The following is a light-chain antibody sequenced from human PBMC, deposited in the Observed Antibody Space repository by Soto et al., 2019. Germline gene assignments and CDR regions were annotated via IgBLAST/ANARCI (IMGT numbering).Light chain of an antibody. Sequence: DIQLAQSPATLSSSPWERATLSCGASQSVSIYVSLYHHKPVQAPRLLIYDASNMSTGIPARFSGSGSGTDFTLTISRLEPEDFAVYFCQQYGSARWTCGQGTRWIS. CDR1: QSVSIY. CDR2: DAS. J-gene: IGKJ1*01. CDR3: QQYGSARWT. V-gene: IGKV3-11*01.